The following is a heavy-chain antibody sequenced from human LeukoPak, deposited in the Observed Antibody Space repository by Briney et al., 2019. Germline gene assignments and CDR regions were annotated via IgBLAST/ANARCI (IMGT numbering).Heavy chain of an antibody. V-gene: IGHV7-4-1*02. CDR2: INTDTGNP. CDR3: AREFWKSNEGSYYYYMDV. D-gene: IGHD3-3*01. Sequence: ASVKVSCKASGYSFTNYAMNWVRQAPGQGLEWMGWINTDTGNPTYAQGFTGRFVFSLDTSVSTAYLQISSLKAEDTAVYYCAREFWKSNEGSYYYYMDVWGKGTTVTVSS. CDR1: GYSFTNYA. J-gene: IGHJ6*03.